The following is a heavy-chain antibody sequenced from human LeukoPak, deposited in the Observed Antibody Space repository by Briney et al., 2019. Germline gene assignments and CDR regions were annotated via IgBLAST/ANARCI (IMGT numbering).Heavy chain of an antibody. V-gene: IGHV1-69*02. Sequence: GSSVKVSCKASGGTFSSYTISWVRQAPGQGLEWMGRIIPILGIANYAQKFQGRVTTTADKSTSTAYMELSSLRSEDTAVYYCTQYCSSTSCSRFDYWGQGTLVTVSS. CDR3: TQYCSSTSCSRFDY. CDR2: IIPILGIA. J-gene: IGHJ4*02. CDR1: GGTFSSYT. D-gene: IGHD2-2*01.